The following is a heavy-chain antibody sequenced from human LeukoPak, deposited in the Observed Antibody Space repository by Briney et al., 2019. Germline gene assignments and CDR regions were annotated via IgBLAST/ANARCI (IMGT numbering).Heavy chain of an antibody. CDR3: ARWLELMRNFDW. J-gene: IGHJ4*02. CDR1: GFNFSDYW. Sequence: GGSLRLSCVGSGFNFSDYWMSWVRQAPGKGLEWVANIKQDGSEKDYVGALKGRFTISRDNAKNSLYLQMNSLRAEDTAVYYCARWLELMRNFDWWGQGTLVTVSS. V-gene: IGHV3-7*01. CDR2: IKQDGSEK. D-gene: IGHD5-24*01.